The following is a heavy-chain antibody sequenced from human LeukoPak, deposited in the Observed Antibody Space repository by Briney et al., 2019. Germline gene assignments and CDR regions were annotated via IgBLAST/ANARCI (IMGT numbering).Heavy chain of an antibody. CDR1: GFTFTNYA. Sequence: GGSLRLSCAASGFTFTNYALHWVRQAPGMGLEWVALISSDGVSEHYADSVNGRVTISRDDFKNTVHLQMQSLRAEDTAVYYCARQGAALKFHFLYMDVWGNGTTVIVSS. V-gene: IGHV3-30*01. J-gene: IGHJ6*03. CDR3: ARQGAALKFHFLYMDV. CDR2: ISSDGVSE. D-gene: IGHD3-3*02.